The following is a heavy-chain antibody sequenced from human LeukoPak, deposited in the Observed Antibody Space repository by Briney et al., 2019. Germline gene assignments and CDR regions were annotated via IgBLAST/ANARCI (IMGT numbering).Heavy chain of an antibody. CDR2: ISSGSSYI. V-gene: IGHV3-21*01. CDR1: GFTFSSYN. J-gene: IGHJ4*02. CDR3: ARGGASMVVTFD. D-gene: IGHD4/OR15-4a*01. Sequence: AGGSLRLSCAASGFTFSSYNMNWVRQAPGKGLDWVSSISSGSSYIYYADSVKGRFTISRDNAKNSLYLQMNSLRAEDTAVYYCARGGASMVVTFDWGQGTLVTVSS.